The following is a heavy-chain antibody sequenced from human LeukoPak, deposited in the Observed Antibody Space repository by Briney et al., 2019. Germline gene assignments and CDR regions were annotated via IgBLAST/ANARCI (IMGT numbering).Heavy chain of an antibody. J-gene: IGHJ4*02. CDR3: ARAYTGSFSGTLED. CDR1: GFTFSDYY. V-gene: IGHV3-11*04. CDR2: ISPSGITT. Sequence: GGSLRLSCAASGFTFSDYYMSWIRQAPGKGLEWVSYISPSGITTYYTDSVKGRFTISRDNAKNSLSLQINSLRVEDTAVYYCARAYTGSFSGTLEDWGRGTLVTVSS. D-gene: IGHD1-26*01.